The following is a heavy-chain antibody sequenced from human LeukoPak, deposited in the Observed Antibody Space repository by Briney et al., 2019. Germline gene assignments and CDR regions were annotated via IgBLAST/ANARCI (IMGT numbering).Heavy chain of an antibody. D-gene: IGHD3-22*01. Sequence: GGSLRLSCVASGFTFSNYWMSWVRQAPGKGLERVANINRDGSEKYSVDSVKGRFTFSRDNAKNSLFPQMNSLRADDTAVYYCARDGSSGYYYFDNWGQGTLVTVSS. CDR2: INRDGSEK. J-gene: IGHJ4*02. V-gene: IGHV3-7*01. CDR1: GFTFSNYW. CDR3: ARDGSSGYYYFDN.